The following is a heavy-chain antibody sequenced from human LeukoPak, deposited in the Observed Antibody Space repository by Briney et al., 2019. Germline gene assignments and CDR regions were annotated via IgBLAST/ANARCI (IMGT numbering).Heavy chain of an antibody. Sequence: SETLSLTCTVSGGSISSYYWSWIRQPAGKGLEWIGRIYTSGSTNYNPSLKSRVTMSVDTSKNQFSLKLSSVTAADTAVYYCARDAWNWGVSYHFDYWGQGTLVTVSS. CDR1: GGSISSYY. J-gene: IGHJ4*02. V-gene: IGHV4-4*07. CDR2: IYTSGST. CDR3: ARDAWNWGVSYHFDY. D-gene: IGHD1-7*01.